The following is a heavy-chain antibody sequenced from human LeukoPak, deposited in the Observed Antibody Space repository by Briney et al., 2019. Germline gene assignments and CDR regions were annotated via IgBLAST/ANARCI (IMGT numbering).Heavy chain of an antibody. V-gene: IGHV3-30*01. CDR3: AGAVGVCSSGSGYSELDY. CDR1: GLTVSIYT. D-gene: IGHD2-15*01. J-gene: IGHJ4*02. Sequence: GGSLRRSCAASGLTVSIYTMHWLRPATGQGLEWVALISSDGSNKYYAGSVKGRFTICRENSKSTLYLQMNSLRAEDTAVYYGAGAVGVCSSGSGYSELDYWGQGALVTVSS. CDR2: ISSDGSNK.